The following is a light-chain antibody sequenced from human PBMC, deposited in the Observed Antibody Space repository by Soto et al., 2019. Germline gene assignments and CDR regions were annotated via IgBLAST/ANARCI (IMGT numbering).Light chain of an antibody. CDR3: QQRSYGLT. V-gene: IGKV3-11*01. Sequence: EIVLTQSPATLSLSPGQRATLSCRASQSVHNYLAWYQQKPGQAPRLLIYDASNRATGIPARFSGSGSGTDFTLTISSLEPDDFAVYYCQQRSYGLTFGPGTKVDFK. J-gene: IGKJ3*01. CDR2: DAS. CDR1: QSVHNY.